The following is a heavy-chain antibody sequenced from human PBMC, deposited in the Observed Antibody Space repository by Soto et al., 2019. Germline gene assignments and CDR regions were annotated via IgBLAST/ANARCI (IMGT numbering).Heavy chain of an antibody. Sequence: QIQLVQFGGEVARPGASVTVACEASGYIFTTYGLSWVRQTPAHGLEWMGWISADSGYTQYAQFFQGRVTMTRDTARNTGYMTLRVLKAPDTGIYYCARDRPPGSLYGMDAWGQGTAVTVSS. CDR1: GYIFTTYG. CDR3: ARDRPPGSLYGMDA. CDR2: ISADSGYT. V-gene: IGHV1-18*01. J-gene: IGHJ6*02.